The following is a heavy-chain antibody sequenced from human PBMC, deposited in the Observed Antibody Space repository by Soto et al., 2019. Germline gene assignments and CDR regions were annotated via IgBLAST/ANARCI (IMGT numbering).Heavy chain of an antibody. Sequence: QVQLVESGGGVVQPGRSLRLSCAASGFTFSSYGMHWVRQAPGKGLEWVAIIWCDGSNKYYADSVKGRFTISRDNSKNTLYLQMTSLRAEDTAVYYCARDRAPRSRGYCSGGRCYSSPFDYWGQGTLVTVSS. CDR2: IWCDGSNK. CDR3: ARDRAPRSRGYCSGGRCYSSPFDY. D-gene: IGHD2-15*01. J-gene: IGHJ4*02. V-gene: IGHV3-33*01. CDR1: GFTFSSYG.